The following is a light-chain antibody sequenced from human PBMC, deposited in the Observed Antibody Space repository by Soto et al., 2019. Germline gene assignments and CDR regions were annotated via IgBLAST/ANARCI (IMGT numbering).Light chain of an antibody. J-gene: IGLJ3*02. CDR1: SSNIGRNT. CDR2: RNS. Sequence: QSGLTQPPSASGTPGQRIIISCSGSSSNIGRNTVNWYHHLPGRAPKVLIYRNSHRPSGVPDRFSGSPSGSSASLAISGLQSEDEADYYCAAWDDNLRGVLFGGGTQLTVL. CDR3: AAWDDNLRGVL. V-gene: IGLV1-44*01.